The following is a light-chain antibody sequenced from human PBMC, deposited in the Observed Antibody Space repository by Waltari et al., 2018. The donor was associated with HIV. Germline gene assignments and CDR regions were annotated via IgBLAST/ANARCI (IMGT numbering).Light chain of an antibody. CDR1: SSNIGAGYA. J-gene: IGLJ2*01. CDR2: ANI. V-gene: IGLV1-40*02. Sequence: SVLTQPPSVSAAPGQTVTISCSGSSSNIGAGYAVHWYQQLPGTAPKLLIYANINRPSGVPDRFSGSKSGSSASLAITGLQAEDEAHYYCQSFDSSLTTSGVIFGGGTKLTVL. CDR3: QSFDSSLTTSGVI.